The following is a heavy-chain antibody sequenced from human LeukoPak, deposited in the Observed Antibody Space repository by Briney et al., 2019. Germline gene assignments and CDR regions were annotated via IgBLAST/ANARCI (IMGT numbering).Heavy chain of an antibody. Sequence: ASVKVSCKASGYTFTSYDINWVRQATGQGLEWMGWMNPNSGNTGYAQKFQGRVTMTRNTSISTAYMELSSLRSEDTAVYYCARVGYYYDSSGYYRSDYWGQGTLVTVSS. J-gene: IGHJ4*02. CDR1: GYTFTSYD. V-gene: IGHV1-8*01. D-gene: IGHD3-22*01. CDR2: MNPNSGNT. CDR3: ARVGYYYDSSGYYRSDY.